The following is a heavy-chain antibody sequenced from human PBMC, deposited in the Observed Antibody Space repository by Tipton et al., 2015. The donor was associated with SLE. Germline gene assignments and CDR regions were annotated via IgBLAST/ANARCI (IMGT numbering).Heavy chain of an antibody. CDR3: ARSSWYSSSPSEY. V-gene: IGHV4-59*11. D-gene: IGHD6-13*01. CDR2: VYYTGTT. Sequence: TLSLTCTVSGDSTSVHYWSWIRQPPGKGLEWIGYVYYTGTTNSNPSLKSRTTISVDTSKNQFSLKLSSVTAADTAVYYCARSSWYSSSPSEYWGQGTLVTVSS. CDR1: GDSTSVHY. J-gene: IGHJ4*02.